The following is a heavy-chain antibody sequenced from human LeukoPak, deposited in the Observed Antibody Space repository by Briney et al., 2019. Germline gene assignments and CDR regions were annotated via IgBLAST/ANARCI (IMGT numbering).Heavy chain of an antibody. J-gene: IGHJ4*02. CDR3: AKSSGGSCYSAFDY. D-gene: IGHD2-15*01. CDR2: ISWNSGSI. Sequence: PGGSLRLSCAASGFTFDDYAMHWVRQAPGKGLEWVSGISWNSGSIGYADSVKGRFTISRDNAKNSLYLQMNSLRAEDTALYYCAKSSGGSCYSAFDYWGQGTLVTVSS. CDR1: GFTFDDYA. V-gene: IGHV3-9*01.